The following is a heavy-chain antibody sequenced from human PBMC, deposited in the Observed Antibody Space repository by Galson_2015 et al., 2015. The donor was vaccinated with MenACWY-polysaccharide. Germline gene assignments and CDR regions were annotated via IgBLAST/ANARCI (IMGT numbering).Heavy chain of an antibody. CDR3: ARGPEWAYFDY. J-gene: IGHJ4*02. CDR2: IKQDGSDK. CDR1: GFTFRSYW. V-gene: IGHV3-7*01. D-gene: IGHD3-3*01. Sequence: SLRLSCAASGFTFRSYWMSWVHQAPGKGLEWVANIKQDGSDKYYVDSVKGRFTISRDNARNSLYLQMNSLRAEDTAVYYCARGPEWAYFDYWGQGTLVTVSS.